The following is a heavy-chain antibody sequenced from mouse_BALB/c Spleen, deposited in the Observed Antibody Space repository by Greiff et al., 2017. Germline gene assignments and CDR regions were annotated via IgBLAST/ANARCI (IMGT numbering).Heavy chain of an antibody. J-gene: IGHJ4*01. D-gene: IGHD1-2*01. CDR1: GYSFTGYN. CDR3: ARSGKFITTATTAMDY. V-gene: IGHV1-39*01. CDR2: IDPYYGGT. Sequence: EVQRVESGPELEKPGASVKISCKASGYSFTGYNMNWVKQSNGKSLEWIGNIDPYYGGTSYNQKFKGKATLTVDKSSSTAYMQLKSLTSEDSAVYYCARSGKFITTATTAMDYWGQGTSVTVSS.